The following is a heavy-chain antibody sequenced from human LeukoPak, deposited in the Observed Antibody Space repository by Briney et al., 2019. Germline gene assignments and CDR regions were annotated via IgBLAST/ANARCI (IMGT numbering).Heavy chain of an antibody. CDR2: IYTSGST. J-gene: IGHJ4*02. D-gene: IGHD2-21*02. Sequence: SETLSLTCAVYGGSFSGYYWSWIRQPAGKGLEWIGRIYTSGSTNYNPSLKSRVTMSVDTSKNQFSLKLSSVTAADTAVYYCATGATAYYFDYWGQGTLVTVSS. V-gene: IGHV4-59*10. CDR3: ATGATAYYFDY. CDR1: GGSFSGYY.